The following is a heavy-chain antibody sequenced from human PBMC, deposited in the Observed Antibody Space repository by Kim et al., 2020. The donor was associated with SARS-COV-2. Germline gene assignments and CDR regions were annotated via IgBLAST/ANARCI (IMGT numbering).Heavy chain of an antibody. CDR3: ARSLYHAPSIFWVRFDP. CDR2: IYHSGTT. J-gene: IGHJ5*02. Sequence: SETLSLTCAVYGGSFSGYYWSWIRQPPGKGLEWIGEIYHSGTTKYNPSLKSRITISLDTAKNQFSLKLSSVTAADTAVYFCARSLYHAPSIFWVRFDPWGQGTLVTVSS. D-gene: IGHD2-21*01. CDR1: GGSFSGYY. V-gene: IGHV4-34*01.